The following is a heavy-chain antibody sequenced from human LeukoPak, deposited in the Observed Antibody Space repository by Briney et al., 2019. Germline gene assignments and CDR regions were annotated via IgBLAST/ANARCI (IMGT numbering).Heavy chain of an antibody. J-gene: IGHJ6*02. Sequence: CXGWINPNSGGTNYAQKFQGRVTMTRDTSISTAYMELSSLRSDDTAVYYCARGDSDYYYYGMDVWGQGTTVTVSS. CDR2: INPNSGGT. V-gene: IGHV1-2*02. CDR3: ARGDSDYYYYGMDV. D-gene: IGHD5-24*01.